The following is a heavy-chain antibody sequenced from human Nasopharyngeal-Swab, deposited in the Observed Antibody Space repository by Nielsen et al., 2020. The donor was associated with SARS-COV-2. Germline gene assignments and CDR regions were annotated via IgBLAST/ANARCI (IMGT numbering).Heavy chain of an antibody. CDR2: ISWNSGST. J-gene: IGHJ6*04. D-gene: IGHD5-24*01. Sequence: VRQAPGKGLEWVSGISWNSGSTSYADSVKGRFTISRDNAKNSLYLQMNSLRAEDTAVYYCARWGVWGKGTTVTVSS. CDR3: ARWGV. V-gene: IGHV3-9*01.